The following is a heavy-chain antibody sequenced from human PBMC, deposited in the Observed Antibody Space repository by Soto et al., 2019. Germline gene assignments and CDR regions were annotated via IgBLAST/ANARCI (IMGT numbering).Heavy chain of an antibody. Sequence: SVKASCKASGFTFTSSAVQWVRQARGQRLEWIGWIVVGSGNTNYAQKFQGRVTITRDMSTSTAYMELSSLRSEDTAVYYCAAGSTVTTFNYFDYWGQGTLVTVSS. D-gene: IGHD4-17*01. CDR3: AAGSTVTTFNYFDY. CDR1: GFTFTSSA. J-gene: IGHJ4*02. CDR2: IVVGSGNT. V-gene: IGHV1-58*01.